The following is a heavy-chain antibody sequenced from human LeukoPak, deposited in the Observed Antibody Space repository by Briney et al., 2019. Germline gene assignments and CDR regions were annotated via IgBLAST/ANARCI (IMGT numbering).Heavy chain of an antibody. CDR3: ARGGLYYYDSSGYIDY. J-gene: IGHJ4*02. CDR1: GFTFSSYS. CDR2: ISSSSSYI. D-gene: IGHD3-22*01. Sequence: GGSLRLSCAASGFTFSSYSMNWVRQAPGKGLEWVSSISSSSSYIYYADSVKGRFTISRDNAKNSLYLQMNSLRAKDTAVYYCARGGLYYYDSSGYIDYWGQGTLVTVSS. V-gene: IGHV3-21*01.